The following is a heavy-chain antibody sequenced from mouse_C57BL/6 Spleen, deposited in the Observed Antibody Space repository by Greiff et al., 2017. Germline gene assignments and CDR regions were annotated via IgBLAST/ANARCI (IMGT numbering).Heavy chain of an antibody. CDR1: GYTFTSYW. CDR3: ARVSGDGYFDV. D-gene: IGHD3-3*01. CDR2: IDPSDSYT. V-gene: IGHV1-59*01. Sequence: QVQLQQPGAELVRPGTSVKLSCKASGYTFTSYWMHWVKQRPGQGLEWIGVIDPSDSYTNYNQKFKGKATLTVDTSSSTAYMRLSSLTSEDSAVYYCARVSGDGYFDVWGTGTTVTVSS. J-gene: IGHJ1*03.